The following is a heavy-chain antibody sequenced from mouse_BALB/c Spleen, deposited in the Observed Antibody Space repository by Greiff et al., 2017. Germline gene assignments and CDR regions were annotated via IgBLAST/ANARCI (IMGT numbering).Heavy chain of an antibody. CDR3: AIYYDYTWFAY. CDR2: IYPYNGGT. J-gene: IGHJ3*01. D-gene: IGHD2-4*01. V-gene: IGHV1S29*02. Sequence: EVQLQQSGPELVKPGASVKISCKASGYTFTDYNMHWVKQSHGKSLEWIGYIYPYNGGTGYNQKFKSKATLTVDNSSSTAYMELRSLTSEDSAVYYCAIYYDYTWFAYWGQGTLVTVSA. CDR1: GYTFTDYN.